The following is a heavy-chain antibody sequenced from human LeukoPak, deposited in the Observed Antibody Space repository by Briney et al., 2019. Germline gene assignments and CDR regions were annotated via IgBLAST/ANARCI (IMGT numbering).Heavy chain of an antibody. V-gene: IGHV3-23*01. D-gene: IGHD2-2*03. CDR2: TSGSGGST. Sequence: GASLRLSCAASGFTFSSYAMSWVRQAPGKGLEWVSATSGSGGSTYYADSVKGRFTISRDNSKNTLYLQMNSLRAEDTAVYYCAKGGYCSSTSCSTGAFDIWGQGTMVTVSS. CDR3: AKGGYCSSTSCSTGAFDI. CDR1: GFTFSSYA. J-gene: IGHJ3*02.